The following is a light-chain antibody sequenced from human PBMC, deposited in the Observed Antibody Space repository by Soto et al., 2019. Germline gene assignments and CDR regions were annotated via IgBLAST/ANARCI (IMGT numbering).Light chain of an antibody. CDR1: QSVSSNF. CDR2: SAS. CDR3: QQYHNWPIT. J-gene: IGKJ5*01. V-gene: IGKV3-20*01. Sequence: EIVLTQSPGTLSLSPGERATLSCRASQSVSSNFLAWYQQKPGQAPRLLIYSASNRATGIPDRFSGSGSGTDFTLTISSLQSEDFAVYYCQQYHNWPITFGQGTRLEI.